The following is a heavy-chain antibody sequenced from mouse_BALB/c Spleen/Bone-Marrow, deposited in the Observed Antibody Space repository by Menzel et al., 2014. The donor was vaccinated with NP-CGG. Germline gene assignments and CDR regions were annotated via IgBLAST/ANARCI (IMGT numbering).Heavy chain of an antibody. CDR1: GYSFTGYY. Sequence: LVQTGASVKISCKASGYSFTGYYMHWVKQSHGKSLEWIGYISCYNGATSYNQKFKGKATFTADTSSSTAYMQFNSLTSEDSAVYYCARGIYYGSSSYFDYWGQGTTLTVSS. CDR2: ISCYNGAT. CDR3: ARGIYYGSSSYFDY. V-gene: IGHV1S34*01. J-gene: IGHJ2*01. D-gene: IGHD1-1*01.